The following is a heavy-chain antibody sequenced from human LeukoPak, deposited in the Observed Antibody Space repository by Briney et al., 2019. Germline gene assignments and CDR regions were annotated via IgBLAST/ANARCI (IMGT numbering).Heavy chain of an antibody. CDR3: ARRTRIAVAGTDY. Sequence: SETLSLTCTVSGGSISSSSYYWGWIRQPPGKGLEWIGSIYYSGSTYYTPSLKSRVTISVDTSKNQFSLKLSSVTAADTAVYYCARRTRIAVAGTDYWGQGTLVTVSS. CDR1: GGSISSSSYY. J-gene: IGHJ4*02. D-gene: IGHD6-19*01. CDR2: IYYSGST. V-gene: IGHV4-39*01.